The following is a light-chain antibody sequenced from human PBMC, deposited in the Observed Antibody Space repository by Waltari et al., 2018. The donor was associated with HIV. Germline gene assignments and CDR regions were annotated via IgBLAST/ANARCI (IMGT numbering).Light chain of an antibody. CDR1: QSISSY. CDR2: AAS. V-gene: IGKV1-39*01. J-gene: IGKJ2*01. CDR3: QQSYSTPMYT. Sequence: DIQMTQSPSSLSASVVDRVTITCRESQSISSYLNWYQQKPGKAPKLLSYAASSLQSGVPSRFSGSGSGTDFTLTISSLQPEDFATYYCQQSYSTPMYTFGQGTKLEIK.